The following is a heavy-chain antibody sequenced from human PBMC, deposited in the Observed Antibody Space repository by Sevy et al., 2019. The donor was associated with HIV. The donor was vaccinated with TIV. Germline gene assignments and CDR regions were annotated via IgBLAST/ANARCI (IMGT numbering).Heavy chain of an antibody. D-gene: IGHD3-10*01. CDR3: AKDWGWFGELLELVFDY. CDR1: GFTVSSNY. J-gene: IGHJ4*02. CDR2: IYSGGST. Sequence: GGSLRLSCAASGFTVSSNYMSWVRQAPGKGLEWVSLIYSGGSTYYADSVKGRFTISRDNSKNTLYLQMNSLRAEDTAVYYCAKDWGWFGELLELVFDYWGQGTLVTVSS. V-gene: IGHV3-53*05.